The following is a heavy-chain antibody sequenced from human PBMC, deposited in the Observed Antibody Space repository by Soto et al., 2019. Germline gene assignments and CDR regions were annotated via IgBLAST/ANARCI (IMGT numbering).Heavy chain of an antibody. CDR3: ARVWGYSYGLASDI. CDR2: IYHSGST. D-gene: IGHD5-18*01. CDR1: GGSISSGGYS. Sequence: PSETLSLTCAVSGGSISSGGYSWSWNRQPPGKGLEWIGYIYHSGSTYYNPSLKSRVTISVDRSKNQFSLKLSSVTAADTAVYYCARVWGYSYGLASDIWGQGTMVTVSS. J-gene: IGHJ3*02. V-gene: IGHV4-30-2*01.